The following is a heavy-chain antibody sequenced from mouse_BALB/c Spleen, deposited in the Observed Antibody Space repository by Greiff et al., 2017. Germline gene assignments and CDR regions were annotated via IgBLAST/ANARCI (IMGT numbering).Heavy chain of an antibody. J-gene: IGHJ4*01. V-gene: IGHV1-18*01. Sequence: EVKLMESGPELVKPGASVKIPCKASGYTFTDYNMDWVKQSHGKSLEWIGDINPNNGGTIYNQKFKGKATLTVDKSSSTAYMELRSLTSEDTAVYYCARRGYDYDVRLYAMDYWGQGTSVTVSS. CDR2: INPNNGGT. D-gene: IGHD2-4*01. CDR3: ARRGYDYDVRLYAMDY. CDR1: GYTFTDYN.